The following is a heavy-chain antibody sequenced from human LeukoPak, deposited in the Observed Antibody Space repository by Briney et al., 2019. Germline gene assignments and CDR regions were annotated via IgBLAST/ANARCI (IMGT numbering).Heavy chain of an antibody. Sequence: GGSLRLSCGASGFTFITYSMNWVRQAPGKGLEWVSYISSGSTTIYYADSVKGRFTISRDNAKNSLYLQMNSLRAEDTAVYYCARDGAYSGSYRAACDIWGQGTMVTVSS. CDR3: ARDGAYSGSYRAACDI. CDR2: ISSGSTTI. CDR1: GFTFITYS. D-gene: IGHD1-26*01. J-gene: IGHJ3*02. V-gene: IGHV3-48*04.